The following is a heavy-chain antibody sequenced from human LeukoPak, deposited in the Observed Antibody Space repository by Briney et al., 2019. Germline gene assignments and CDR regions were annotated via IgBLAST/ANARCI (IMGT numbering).Heavy chain of an antibody. V-gene: IGHV4-59*08. CDR1: GGSTSSYY. D-gene: IGHD3-10*01. CDR3: ARHIGAESGSGSYYSRLGKYYYYGMDV. CDR2: IYYSGST. J-gene: IGHJ6*02. Sequence: SETLSLTCTVSGGSTSSYYWSWIRQPPGKGLEWIGYIYYSGSTNYNPSLKSRVTISVDTSKNQFSLKLSSVTAADTAVYYCARHIGAESGSGSYYSRLGKYYYYGMDVWGQGTTVTVSS.